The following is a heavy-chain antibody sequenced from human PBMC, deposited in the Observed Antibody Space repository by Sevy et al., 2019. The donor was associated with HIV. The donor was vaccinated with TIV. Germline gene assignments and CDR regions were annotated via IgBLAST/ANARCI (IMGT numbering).Heavy chain of an antibody. J-gene: IGHJ6*02. Sequence: QLGGSLRLSCAASGFTFSSYWMTWVRQAPGKGLEWVANIKQDMSEKYYADSVKGRFTISRDNARNSLYLQMESLRAEDTAVYYCARDRGVPRTRGSYQYGMDVWGQGTTVTVSS. CDR3: ARDRGVPRTRGSYQYGMDV. CDR2: IKQDMSEK. CDR1: GFTFSSYW. D-gene: IGHD3-16*01. V-gene: IGHV3-7*01.